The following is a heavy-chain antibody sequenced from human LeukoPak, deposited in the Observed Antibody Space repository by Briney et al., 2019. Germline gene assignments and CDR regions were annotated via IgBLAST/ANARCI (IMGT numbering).Heavy chain of an antibody. Sequence: SETPSLTCSVSGASLSSYYWDWLRQSPGEGLEWIGYISDTGKTDSNPSLKSRVTISLGTSKTQFSLRLRSVTAADSAVYYCATGYYEPFATWGPGILVTVSS. D-gene: IGHD1-26*01. J-gene: IGHJ5*02. V-gene: IGHV4-59*01. CDR3: ATGYYEPFAT. CDR1: GASLSSYY. CDR2: ISDTGKT.